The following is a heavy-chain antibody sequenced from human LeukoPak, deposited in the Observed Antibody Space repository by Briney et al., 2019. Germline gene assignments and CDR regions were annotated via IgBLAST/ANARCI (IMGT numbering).Heavy chain of an antibody. Sequence: ASVKVSCKASGGTFSSYAISWVRQAPGQGLEWMGWINPNSGGTNYAQKFQGRVTMTRDTSISTAYMELSRLRSDDTAVYYCAMRFCGGDCYSRAFDYWGQGTLVTVSS. J-gene: IGHJ4*02. CDR1: GGTFSSYA. CDR3: AMRFCGGDCYSRAFDY. CDR2: INPNSGGT. D-gene: IGHD2-21*02. V-gene: IGHV1-2*02.